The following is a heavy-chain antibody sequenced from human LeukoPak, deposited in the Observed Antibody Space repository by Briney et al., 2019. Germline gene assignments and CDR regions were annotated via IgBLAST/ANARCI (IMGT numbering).Heavy chain of an antibody. V-gene: IGHV3-23*01. CDR2: ISGSGGST. D-gene: IGHD6-13*01. CDR1: GFTFSSYA. Sequence: GGSLRLSCAASGFTFSSYAMSCVRQAPGKGLEWVSAISGSGGSTYYADSVKGRFTISRANSKNTLYLQMNSLRAEDTAVYYCAKGSEGSSWYGGFAPFDIWGQGTMVTVSS. J-gene: IGHJ3*02. CDR3: AKGSEGSSWYGGFAPFDI.